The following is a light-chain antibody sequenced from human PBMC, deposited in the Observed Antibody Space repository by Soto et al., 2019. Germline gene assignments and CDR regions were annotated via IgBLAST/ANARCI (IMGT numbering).Light chain of an antibody. V-gene: IGLV2-8*01. CDR3: TSYAGNSWV. Sequence: QSTLTQPPSASGSPGQSVTISCTGTSSDVGGYNYVSWYQHHPGKAPKLMIYEVSKRPSGVPDRFSGSKSGNTASLTVSGLQADDEADYYCTSYAGNSWVFGGGTKLTVL. CDR2: EVS. CDR1: SSDVGGYNY. J-gene: IGLJ3*02.